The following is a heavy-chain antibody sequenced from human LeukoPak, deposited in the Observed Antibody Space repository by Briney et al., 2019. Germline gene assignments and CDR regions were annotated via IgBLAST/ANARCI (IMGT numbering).Heavy chain of an antibody. CDR3: ARGVAPIFEPWRRWFAP. Sequence: SETLSLACSVSGGSIGSYCWSWIRQPPGKGLEWIGDIYYSGSTNYNPSGKSRVTISVHTHKNQFSLKLSSVTAADTAVYYCARGVAPIFEPWRRWFAPWGQGTLVTVSS. J-gene: IGHJ5*02. CDR1: GGSIGSYC. V-gene: IGHV4-59*12. D-gene: IGHD5-12*01. CDR2: IYYSGST.